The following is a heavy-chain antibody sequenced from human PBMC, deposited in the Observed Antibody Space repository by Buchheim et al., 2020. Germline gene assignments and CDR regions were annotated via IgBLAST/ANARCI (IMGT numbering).Heavy chain of an antibody. CDR1: GGSFSGYY. D-gene: IGHD3-3*01. V-gene: IGHV4-34*01. CDR3: AREGYDARAQRGGMDV. J-gene: IGHJ6*02. CDR2: INHSGSV. Sequence: QVQLQQWGAGLLKPSETLSLSCAVYGGSFSGYYWSWIRQPPGKGLEWIGEINHSGSVNYNPSLKSRVTISVHTSKKQFSLKLSSVTAADTAVYYCAREGYDARAQRGGMDVWGQGTT.